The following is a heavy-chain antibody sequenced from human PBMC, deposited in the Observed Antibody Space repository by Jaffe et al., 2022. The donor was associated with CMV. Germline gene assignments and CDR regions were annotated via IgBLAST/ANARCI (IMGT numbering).Heavy chain of an antibody. V-gene: IGHV3-23*01. Sequence: EVQLLESGGGLVQPGGSLRLSCAASGFTFSSYAMSWVRQAPGKGLEWVSAISGSGGSTYYADSVKGRFTISRDNSKNTLYLQMNSLRAEDTAVYYCAKGQLERQGVDYYYYYGMDVWGQGTTVTVSS. CDR3: AKGQLERQGVDYYYYYGMDV. CDR2: ISGSGGST. CDR1: GFTFSSYA. D-gene: IGHD1-1*01. J-gene: IGHJ6*02.